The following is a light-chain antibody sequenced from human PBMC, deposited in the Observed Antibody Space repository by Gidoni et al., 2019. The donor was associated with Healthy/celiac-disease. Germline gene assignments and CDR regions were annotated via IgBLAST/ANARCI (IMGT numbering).Light chain of an antibody. CDR2: AAS. J-gene: IGKJ1*01. Sequence: DIQMTQSPSSLSASVGDRVTITCRESQSISSYLNWYQQKPGKAPKLLIYAASSLQSGVQSRLRGSGSGTDCTLTSSSLQPEDFATYYCQQSYSTPRTFGQGTKVEIK. CDR1: QSISSY. CDR3: QQSYSTPRT. V-gene: IGKV1-39*01.